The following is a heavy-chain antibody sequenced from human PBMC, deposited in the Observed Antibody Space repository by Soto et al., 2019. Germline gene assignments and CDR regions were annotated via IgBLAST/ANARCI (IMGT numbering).Heavy chain of an antibody. CDR1: GFSLTTSGEG. V-gene: IGHV2-5*02. CDR3: AYRAEAARPFDP. Sequence: QITLKESGPTLVKPTQTLTRTCTFSGFSLTTSGEGVGWIRQPPGKALEWLALIYWDDDKRYSPSLESRLTITKDTSKSQVVLTITNMDPVDTATYYCAYRAEAARPFDPWGQGTLVTVSS. D-gene: IGHD6-6*01. CDR2: IYWDDDK. J-gene: IGHJ5*02.